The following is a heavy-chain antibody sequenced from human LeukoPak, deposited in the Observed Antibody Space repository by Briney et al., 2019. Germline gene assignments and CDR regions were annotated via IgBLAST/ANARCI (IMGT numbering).Heavy chain of an antibody. CDR2: ISGSGGST. J-gene: IGHJ4*02. V-gene: IGHV3-23*01. Sequence: GGSLRLSCAASGFTFSSYAMSWVRQGPEKGLEWVSTISGSGGSTYYADSVKGRFTISRDNSKNTLYLQMNSLRAEDTALYYCAKDVSSTSRVFDNWGQGTLVTVSS. CDR1: GFTFSSYA. D-gene: IGHD2-2*01. CDR3: AKDVSSTSRVFDN.